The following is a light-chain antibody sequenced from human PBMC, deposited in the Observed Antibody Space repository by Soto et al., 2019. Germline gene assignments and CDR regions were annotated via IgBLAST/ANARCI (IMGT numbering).Light chain of an antibody. CDR1: QSVSSN. CDR3: QQRSVWPST. Sequence: EIVMTQSPATLSVSPGERATLSCRASQSVSSNLAWYQQKPGQAPRLLIYDASKRAPGIPARFTGSGSGTDFPLTISSLVPEDFAVYFCQQRSVWPSTVGGGTKVEI. V-gene: IGKV3-11*01. J-gene: IGKJ4*01. CDR2: DAS.